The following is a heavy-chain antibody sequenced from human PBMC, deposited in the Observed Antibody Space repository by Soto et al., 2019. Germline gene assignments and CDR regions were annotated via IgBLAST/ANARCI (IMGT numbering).Heavy chain of an antibody. J-gene: IGHJ6*02. CDR3: AKDIYVVVATIGGRYGLDV. Sequence: GSLRLSCSASGFTFSRYAMHWVRQAPGKGLEYVSAISSNGGSTYYADSVKGRFTISRDNSKNTLYLQMSSLRAEDTAVYYCAKDIYVVVATIGGRYGLDVWGQGTTVTVSS. D-gene: IGHD5-12*01. V-gene: IGHV3-64D*06. CDR1: GFTFSRYA. CDR2: ISSNGGST.